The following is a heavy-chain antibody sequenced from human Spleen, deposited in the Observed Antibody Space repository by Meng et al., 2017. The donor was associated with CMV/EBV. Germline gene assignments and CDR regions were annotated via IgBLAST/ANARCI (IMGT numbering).Heavy chain of an antibody. CDR3: ASLFTVFSLTYYYGMDV. Sequence: GESLKISCAASGFTFSSYAMSWVRQAPGKGLEWVSSISSSSSYIYFADSVKGRFTISRDNAKNSLYLQMNSLRAEDTAVYYCASLFTVFSLTYYYGMDVWGQGTTVTVSS. CDR1: GFTFSSYA. D-gene: IGHD4-11*01. CDR2: ISSSSSYI. J-gene: IGHJ6*02. V-gene: IGHV3-21*01.